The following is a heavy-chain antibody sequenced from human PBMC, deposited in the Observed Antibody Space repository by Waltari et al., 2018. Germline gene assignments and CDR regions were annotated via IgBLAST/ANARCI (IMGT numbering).Heavy chain of an antibody. CDR2: INPSSGCT. J-gene: IGHJ3*02. V-gene: IGHV1-2*02. D-gene: IGHD3-16*01. CDR3: ARGGDGYKADAFDI. Sequence: QVQLVQSGAEVKKPGASVKVSCKASGYTFTGYYMHWVRPAPGQGVGWKVVINPSSGCTNDAQMFLVRVTMTSDTSINTAYMELSRLRSDDAAVYYCARGGDGYKADAFDIWGQGTMVTVSS. CDR1: GYTFTGYY.